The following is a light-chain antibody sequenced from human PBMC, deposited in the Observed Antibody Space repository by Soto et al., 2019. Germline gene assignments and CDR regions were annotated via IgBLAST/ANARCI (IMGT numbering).Light chain of an antibody. CDR2: DVT. CDR1: SSDVGGYNY. V-gene: IGLV2-14*03. J-gene: IGLJ1*01. CDR3: SSYTTSNTRQMV. Sequence: QSALTQPASVSGSPGQSITISCTGTSSDVGGYNYVSWYQHHPGKAPKLIIYDVTNRPSGVSNPFSGSKSGNTASLTISGLHPEDEADYYSSSYTTSNTRQMVFGTGTRGTAL.